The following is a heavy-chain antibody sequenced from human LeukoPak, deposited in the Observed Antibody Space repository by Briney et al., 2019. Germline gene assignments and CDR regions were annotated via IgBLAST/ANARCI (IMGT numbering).Heavy chain of an antibody. CDR2: ISYDGSNK. J-gene: IGHJ6*03. CDR1: GFTFSSYA. D-gene: IGHD1-26*01. V-gene: IGHV3-30*03. CDR3: ARDPYSGSYVDYYYYYHMDV. Sequence: PGRSLRLSCAASGFTFSSYAMHWVRQAPGKGLEWVALISYDGSNKYYADSVKGRFTISRDNSKNTLYLQINSLRAEDTAVYYCARDPYSGSYVDYYYYYHMDVWGKGTTVTISS.